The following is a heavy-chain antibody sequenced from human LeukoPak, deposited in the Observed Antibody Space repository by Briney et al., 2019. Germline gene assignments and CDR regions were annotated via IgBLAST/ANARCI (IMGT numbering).Heavy chain of an antibody. Sequence: GASVKVSCKASGYTFTSYGISWVRQAPGQGLEGMGWISAYNGNTNYAQKLQGRVTMTTDTSTSTAYMELRSLRSDDTAVYYCARASEPDYYYYMDVWGKGTPVTVSS. V-gene: IGHV1-18*01. CDR2: ISAYNGNT. CDR1: GYTFTSYG. CDR3: ARASEPDYYYYMDV. J-gene: IGHJ6*03. D-gene: IGHD1-26*01.